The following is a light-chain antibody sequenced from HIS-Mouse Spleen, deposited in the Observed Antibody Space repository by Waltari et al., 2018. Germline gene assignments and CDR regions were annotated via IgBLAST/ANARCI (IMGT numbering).Light chain of an antibody. J-gene: IGLJ1*01. Sequence: QSVLTQPPSASGTPGQRVTITCSGSSSNLGSNTVNWYQQLPGTAPKLLIHSNNQRPSGVPDRFSGSKSGTSASLAISGLQSEDEADYYCAAWDDSLNGYVFGTGTKVTVL. CDR3: AAWDDSLNGYV. CDR2: SNN. V-gene: IGLV1-44*01. CDR1: SSNLGSNT.